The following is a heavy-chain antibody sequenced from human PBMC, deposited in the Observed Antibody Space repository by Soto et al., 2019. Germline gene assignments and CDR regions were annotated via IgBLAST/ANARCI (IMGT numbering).Heavy chain of an antibody. Sequence: VQLRQSGPGLVKPSGTLSLTCAVSGGSISSSNWWTWVRQAPGKGLEWIGEIYHSGNTYYDPSPKGRVTITVEKSNNQFSLKLNSVTAADTAVYYCATLPPRVVASLLPIPTWGQGTLVTVSS. D-gene: IGHD1-26*01. V-gene: IGHV4-4*02. J-gene: IGHJ5*02. CDR1: GGSISSSNW. CDR3: ATLPPRVVASLLPIPT. CDR2: IYHSGNT.